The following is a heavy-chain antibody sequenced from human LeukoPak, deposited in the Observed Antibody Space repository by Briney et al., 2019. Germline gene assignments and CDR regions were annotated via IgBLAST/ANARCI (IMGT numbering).Heavy chain of an antibody. CDR3: ARETLNLHYYGSGTVYYYYTDV. CDR1: GFTFSSYS. J-gene: IGHJ6*03. D-gene: IGHD3-10*01. CDR2: ISSSSSTI. Sequence: GGSLRLSCAASGFTFSSYSMNWVRQAPGKGLEWVSYISSSSSTIYYADSVKGRFTISRDNAKNSLYLQMNSLRAEDTAVYYCARETLNLHYYGSGTVYYYYTDVWGKGTTVTVSS. V-gene: IGHV3-48*01.